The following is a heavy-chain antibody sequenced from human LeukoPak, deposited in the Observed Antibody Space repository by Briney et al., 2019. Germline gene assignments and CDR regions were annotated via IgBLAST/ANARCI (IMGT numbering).Heavy chain of an antibody. V-gene: IGHV3-48*04. D-gene: IGHD3-10*01. CDR2: ISSNGRTM. CDR3: ARGSFMFDP. CDR1: GFTFSSYS. J-gene: IGHJ5*02. Sequence: SGGSLRLSCAASGFTFSSYSMNWVRQAPGKGLEWVSYISSNGRTMYYADSVKGRFTISRDNSKNSLYLQMNSLRAEDTAVYYCARGSFMFDPWGQGTLVTVSS.